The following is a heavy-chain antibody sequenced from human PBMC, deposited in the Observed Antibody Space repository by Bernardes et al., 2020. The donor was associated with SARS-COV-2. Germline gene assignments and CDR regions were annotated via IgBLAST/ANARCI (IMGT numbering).Heavy chain of an antibody. D-gene: IGHD1-26*01. J-gene: IGHJ5*02. CDR3: VREFGGPDDL. CDR2: MNTAGRVT. CDR1: GFPFSSYG. Sequence: GGSLRLSCAASGFPFSSYGMHWVRQLPAKGLVWVSRMNTAGRVTYYADSVKGRFTISRDNAKNTLYLQMNSLRVEDTAVYYCVREFGGPDDLWGQGTLVTVSS. V-gene: IGHV3-74*01.